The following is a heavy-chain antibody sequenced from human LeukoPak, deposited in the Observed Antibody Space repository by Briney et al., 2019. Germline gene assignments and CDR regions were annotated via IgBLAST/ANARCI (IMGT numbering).Heavy chain of an antibody. Sequence: ASVKVSCKASGYTFTNYYMHWVRQAPGQGLEWVGLIHPNDGDTKYTQEFQDRVTMTRDTSTSTVYMELSSLRSEDTAVYYCAGEYVEITVMDVWGQGTTVTVSS. CDR1: GYTFTNYY. CDR2: IHPNDGDT. V-gene: IGHV1-46*01. J-gene: IGHJ6*02. D-gene: IGHD3-16*01. CDR3: AGEYVEITVMDV.